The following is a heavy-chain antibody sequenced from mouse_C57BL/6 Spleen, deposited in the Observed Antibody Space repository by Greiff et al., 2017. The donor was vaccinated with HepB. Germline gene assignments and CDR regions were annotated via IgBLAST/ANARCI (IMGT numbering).Heavy chain of an antibody. V-gene: IGHV1-4*01. CDR1: GYTFTSYT. J-gene: IGHJ2*01. D-gene: IGHD2-1*01. CDR2: INPSSGYT. CDR3: ARDYYGNYGY. Sequence: VQLQQSGAELARPGASVKMSCKASGYTFTSYTMHWVKQRPGQGLEWIGYINPSSGYTKYNQKFKDKATLTADKSSSTAYMQLSSLTSEDSAVYYWARDYYGNYGYWGQGTTLTVSS.